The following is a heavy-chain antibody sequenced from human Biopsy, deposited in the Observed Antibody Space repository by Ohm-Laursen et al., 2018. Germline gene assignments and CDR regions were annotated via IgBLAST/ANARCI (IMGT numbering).Heavy chain of an antibody. Sequence: GASVKVSCKPSGYTFTAFSVHWLRQAPRQGLEWMGWINPKSGDTDYPQNFQGRVSMTRDTSISTAYMDLSRLRSDDTAVYYCARGRRHCSGTCSRWYFDLWGRGTLVTVSS. CDR1: GYTFTAFS. CDR2: INPKSGDT. D-gene: IGHD2-2*01. V-gene: IGHV1-2*02. CDR3: ARGRRHCSGTCSRWYFDL. J-gene: IGHJ2*01.